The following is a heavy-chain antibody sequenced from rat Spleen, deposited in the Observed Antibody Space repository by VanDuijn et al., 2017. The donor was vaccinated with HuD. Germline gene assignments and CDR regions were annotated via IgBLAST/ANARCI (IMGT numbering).Heavy chain of an antibody. V-gene: IGHV5-7*01. D-gene: IGHD1-11*01. CDR2: ISYDGSST. CDR3: SGSRVPWYLDF. J-gene: IGHJ1*01. Sequence: EVQLVESGGGLVQPGGSLKLSCAASGFTFSDYNMAWVRQAPKKGLEWVATISYDGSSTYYRDSVKGRFTISRENAQNTLYLQMNSLRSEDTATYYCSGSRVPWYLDFWGPGTMVTVSS. CDR1: GFTFSDYN.